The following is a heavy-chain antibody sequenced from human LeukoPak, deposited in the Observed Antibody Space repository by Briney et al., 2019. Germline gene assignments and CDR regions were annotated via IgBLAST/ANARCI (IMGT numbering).Heavy chain of an antibody. D-gene: IGHD3-22*01. V-gene: IGHV1-2*02. CDR3: ARGPSKAYYDSSGYHNWFDP. CDR1: GGTFSSYA. Sequence: GASVKVSCKASGGTFSSYAISWVRQAPGQGLEWMGWINPNSGGTNYAQKFQGRVTMTRDTSISTAYMELSRLRSDDTAVYYCARGPSKAYYDSSGYHNWFDPWGQGTLVTVSS. J-gene: IGHJ5*02. CDR2: INPNSGGT.